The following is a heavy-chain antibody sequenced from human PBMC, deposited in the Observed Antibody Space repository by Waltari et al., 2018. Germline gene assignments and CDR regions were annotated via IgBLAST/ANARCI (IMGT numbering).Heavy chain of an antibody. CDR2: ISGSGGST. J-gene: IGHJ1*01. CDR1: GFTFSSYA. CDR3: AKDPLSLVVVLYFQH. V-gene: IGHV3-23*04. D-gene: IGHD3-22*01. Sequence: VQLVESGGGVVQPGRSLRLSCAASGFTFSSYAMSWVRQAPGKGLEWVSAISGSGGSTYYADSVKGRFTISRDNSKNTLYLQMNSLRAEDTAVYYCAKDPLSLVVVLYFQHWGQGTLVTVSS.